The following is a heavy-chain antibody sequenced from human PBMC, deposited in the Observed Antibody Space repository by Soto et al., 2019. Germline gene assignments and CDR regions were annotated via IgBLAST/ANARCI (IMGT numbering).Heavy chain of an antibody. J-gene: IGHJ4*02. V-gene: IGHV3-23*01. CDR1: GFIFSSFA. Sequence: PXGSLRLSCEASGFIFSSFAMSWVRQAPGKGLEWVSAIAGIGLNTYYADSVRGRFTISRENSKSTLFLEMSSLRVEDTAVYYCAKNARIYFDGAGSHGAFDSWGQGSLVTVSS. CDR3: AKNARIYFDGAGSHGAFDS. D-gene: IGHD3-22*01. CDR2: IAGIGLNT.